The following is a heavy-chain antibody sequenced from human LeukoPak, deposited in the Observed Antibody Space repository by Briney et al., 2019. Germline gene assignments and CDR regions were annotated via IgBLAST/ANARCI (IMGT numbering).Heavy chain of an antibody. D-gene: IGHD3-22*01. V-gene: IGHV1-24*01. CDR1: GYTLTELS. CDR3: ATPKYYYDSSGLGAFDI. J-gene: IGHJ3*02. CDR2: FDPEDGET. Sequence: ASVKVSCKVSGYTLTELSMHWVRQAPGKGLEWMGSFDPEDGETIYAQKFQGRVTMTEDTSTDTAYMELSSLRSEDTAVYYCATPKYYYDSSGLGAFDIWGQGTMVTVSS.